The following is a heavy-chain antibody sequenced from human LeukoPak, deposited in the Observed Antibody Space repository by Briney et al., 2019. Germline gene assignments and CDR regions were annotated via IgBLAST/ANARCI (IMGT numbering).Heavy chain of an antibody. V-gene: IGHV3-33*01. Sequence: RSGGSLRLSCAASGFSFSSYGMHWVRQAPGKGLEWVAVIWYDGSKKYYADSVKGRFIISRDNSRSTLYLQMNSLRPEDTAIYYCAREGYYGSGSPPSLYFDYWGQGTLVTVSS. CDR2: IWYDGSKK. D-gene: IGHD3-10*01. J-gene: IGHJ4*02. CDR1: GFSFSSYG. CDR3: AREGYYGSGSPPSLYFDY.